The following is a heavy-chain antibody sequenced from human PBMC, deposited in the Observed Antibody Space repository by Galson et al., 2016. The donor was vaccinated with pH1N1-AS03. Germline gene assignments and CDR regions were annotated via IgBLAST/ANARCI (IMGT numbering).Heavy chain of an antibody. CDR1: GGSVSSNSYY. Sequence: SETLSLTCTVSGGSVSSNSYYWGWIRQSPGRGLEWIGSIYYSGGTYYNPSLKSRVTMSIDTSKNQFSLILRSVTAADTAMFYCARFQPDSGWSRWADSWGQGTLVTGSS. CDR2: IYYSGGT. J-gene: IGHJ5*01. V-gene: IGHV4-39*07. D-gene: IGHD6-19*01. CDR3: ARFQPDSGWSRWADS.